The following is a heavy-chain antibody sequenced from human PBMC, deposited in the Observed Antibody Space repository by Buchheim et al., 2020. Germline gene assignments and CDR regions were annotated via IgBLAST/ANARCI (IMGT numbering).Heavy chain of an antibody. Sequence: QVQLVESGGSVVQPGRSLRLSCAASGFTFSSYGMHWVRQAPGKGLEWVAVISYDGSNKYYADSVKGRFTISRDNSKNTLDLQMNSLRAEDTAVYYCAKDPALLWFGGMDVWGQGTT. CDR2: ISYDGSNK. D-gene: IGHD3-10*01. J-gene: IGHJ6*02. V-gene: IGHV3-30*18. CDR1: GFTFSSYG. CDR3: AKDPALLWFGGMDV.